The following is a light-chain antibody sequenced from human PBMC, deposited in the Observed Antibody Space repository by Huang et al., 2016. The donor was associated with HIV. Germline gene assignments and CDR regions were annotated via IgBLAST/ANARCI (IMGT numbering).Light chain of an antibody. Sequence: TQSPATLSVSPGERATLSCRTSQSVGHNLVWNQQKVGQPPRVLFYGASIRTTGAPARFSASGSGTEFTLTISSLQSEDAAFYDCQQSNNWPPGVTFGQGTRVEIK. CDR1: QSVGHN. CDR2: GAS. V-gene: IGKV3-15*01. J-gene: IGKJ1*01. CDR3: QQSNNWPPGVT.